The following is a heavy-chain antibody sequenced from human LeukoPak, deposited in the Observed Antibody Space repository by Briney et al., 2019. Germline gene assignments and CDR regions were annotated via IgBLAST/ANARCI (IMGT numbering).Heavy chain of an antibody. CDR1: GYIFTSYW. V-gene: IGHV5-51*01. D-gene: IGHD3-22*01. J-gene: IGHJ4*02. CDR2: IYPGDSDT. Sequence: GESLKISCKGSGYIFTSYWIGWVRQMPGKGLEWMGIIYPGDSDTRYSPSFQGQVTVSADKSISTAYLQWSSLKASDTAMYYCARWYYYDSSGYYPFDYWGQGTLVTVSS. CDR3: ARWYYYDSSGYYPFDY.